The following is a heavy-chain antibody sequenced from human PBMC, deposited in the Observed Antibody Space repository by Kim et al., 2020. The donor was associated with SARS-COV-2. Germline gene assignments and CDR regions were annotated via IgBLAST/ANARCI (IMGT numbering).Heavy chain of an antibody. CDR2: IYYSGST. CDR3: ARQGRLRYFDY. Sequence: SETLSLTCTVSGGSISSSSYYWGWIRQPPGKGLEWIGSIYYSGSTYYNPSLKSRVTISVDTSKNQFSLKLSSVTAADTAVYYCARQGRLRYFDYWGQGTLVTVSS. D-gene: IGHD3-10*01. CDR1: GGSISSSSYY. J-gene: IGHJ4*02. V-gene: IGHV4-39*01.